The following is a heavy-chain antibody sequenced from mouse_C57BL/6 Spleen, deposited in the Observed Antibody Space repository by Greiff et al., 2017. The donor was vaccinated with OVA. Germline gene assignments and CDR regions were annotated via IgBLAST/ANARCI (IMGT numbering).Heavy chain of an antibody. CDR2: IYPRSGNT. CDR3: ARGGYSNYVPYYYAMDY. V-gene: IGHV1-81*01. CDR1: GYTFTSYG. D-gene: IGHD2-5*01. J-gene: IGHJ4*01. Sequence: QVQLKESGAELARPGASVKLSCKASGYTFTSYGISWVKQRTGQGLEWIGEIYPRSGNTYYNEKFKGKATLTADKSSSTAYMELRSLTSEDSAVYFCARGGYSNYVPYYYAMDYWGQGTSVTVSS.